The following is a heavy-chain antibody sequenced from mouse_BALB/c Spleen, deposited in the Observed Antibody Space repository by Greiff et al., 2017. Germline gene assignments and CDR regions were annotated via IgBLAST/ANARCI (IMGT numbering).Heavy chain of an antibody. CDR1: GFTFSSYW. V-gene: IGHV6-6*02. Sequence: EVKVEESGGGLVQPGGSMKLSCVASGFTFSSYWMSWVRQSPEKGLEWVAEIRLKSDNYATHYAESVKGKFTISRDDSKSRLYLQMNSLRAEDTGIYYCTRPYYYGSYWYFDVWGAGTTVTVSS. D-gene: IGHD1-1*01. CDR3: TRPYYYGSYWYFDV. CDR2: IRLKSDNYAT. J-gene: IGHJ1*01.